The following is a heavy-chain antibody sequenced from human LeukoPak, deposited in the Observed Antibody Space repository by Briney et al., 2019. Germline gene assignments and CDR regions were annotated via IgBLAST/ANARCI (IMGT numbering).Heavy chain of an antibody. J-gene: IGHJ4*02. Sequence: GGSLRLSCAVSGLTVSKSWMSWDRQAPGKGLEWVANIDPDGSDIYYVDSVKGRFTVSRDNAKNSLYLQMNSLRVEDTGTYYCIRGSSSYWGQGTLVTV. V-gene: IGHV3-7*04. CDR2: IDPDGSDI. CDR3: IRGSSSY. CDR1: GLTVSKSW.